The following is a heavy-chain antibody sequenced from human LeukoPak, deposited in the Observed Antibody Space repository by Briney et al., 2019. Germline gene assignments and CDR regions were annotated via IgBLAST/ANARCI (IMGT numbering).Heavy chain of an antibody. CDR2: IKQDGSEK. J-gene: IGHJ5*02. CDR3: VSEPSWFDP. Sequence: GGSLRLSCAASGFTFSSYWMSWVRQAPGKGLEWVANIKQDGSEKYYVDSVKGRFTISRDNAKNSLYPQMNSLSAEDTAVYYCVSEPSWFDPWGQGTLVTVSS. CDR1: GFTFSSYW. V-gene: IGHV3-7*01.